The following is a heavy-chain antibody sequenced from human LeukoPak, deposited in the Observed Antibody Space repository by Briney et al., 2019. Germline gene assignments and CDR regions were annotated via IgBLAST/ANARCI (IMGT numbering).Heavy chain of an antibody. J-gene: IGHJ4*02. CDR3: ARHPRISMVRGVQGPSDY. V-gene: IGHV5-51*01. Sequence: GESLKISCKGSGYSFSNYWIGWVRQMPGKGLEWMGIIYPGDSDTRYSPSFQGQVTMSVDKSISTAYLQWRSLKASDTAMYYCARHPRISMVRGVQGPSDYWGQGTLVTVS. D-gene: IGHD3-10*01. CDR2: IYPGDSDT. CDR1: GYSFSNYW.